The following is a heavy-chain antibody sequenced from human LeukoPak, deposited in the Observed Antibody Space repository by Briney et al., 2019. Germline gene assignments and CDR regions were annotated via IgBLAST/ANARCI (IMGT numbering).Heavy chain of an antibody. CDR3: AKHLLVGGTRGAYAFDI. Sequence: GGPLRLSCAASGFTFDDYAMFWVRQAPGKGLQWVSLISGITTNTYYADSVKGRFTISRDNSKNTLDLQMNSLRAEDTAGYYCAKHLLVGGTRGAYAFDIWGRGTMVTVSS. D-gene: IGHD1-26*01. CDR1: GFTFDDYA. V-gene: IGHV3-23*01. J-gene: IGHJ3*02. CDR2: ISGITTNT.